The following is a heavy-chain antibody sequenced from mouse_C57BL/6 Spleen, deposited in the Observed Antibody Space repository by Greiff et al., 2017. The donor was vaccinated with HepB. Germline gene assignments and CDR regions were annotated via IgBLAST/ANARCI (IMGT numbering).Heavy chain of an antibody. Sequence: EVQLVESGGGLVKPGGSLKLSCAASGFTFSSYAMSWVRQTPEKRLEWVATISDGGSYTYYPDNVKGRFTISRDNAKNNLYLQMSHLKSEDTAMYYCARDLWEGDYWGQGTTLTVSS. CDR1: GFTFSSYA. J-gene: IGHJ2*01. D-gene: IGHD4-1*01. V-gene: IGHV5-4*01. CDR2: ISDGGSYT. CDR3: ARDLWEGDY.